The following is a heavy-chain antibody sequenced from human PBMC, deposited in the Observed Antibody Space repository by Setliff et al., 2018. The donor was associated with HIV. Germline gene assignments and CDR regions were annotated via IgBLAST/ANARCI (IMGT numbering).Heavy chain of an antibody. CDR3: ARVPYRSAWFSGGHDAFDV. D-gene: IGHD6-19*01. V-gene: IGHV1-2*02. J-gene: IGHJ3*01. Sequence: ASVKVSCKASGYLFTGYYMHWVRQAPGQGLEWMGWINVNSGGTKYAQKFQGRVTMTTDTSTRTVYMELRSLRHDDTAEYFCARVPYRSAWFSGGHDAFDVWGQGTMVTVSS. CDR1: GYLFTGYY. CDR2: INVNSGGT.